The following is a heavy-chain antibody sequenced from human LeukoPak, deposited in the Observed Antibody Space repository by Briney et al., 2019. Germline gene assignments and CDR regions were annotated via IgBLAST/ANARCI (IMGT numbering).Heavy chain of an antibody. CDR2: INHSGST. CDR3: ASYCSITNCYKRAFHI. CDR1: GGSFSGYY. V-gene: IGHV4-34*01. J-gene: IGHJ3*02. Sequence: PSQTLSLTCAVYGGSFSGYYWSWIRQPPGKGLEWIGEINHSGSTNYNSSLKSRVTISVDTSKNQFSVNLSSVTAADTAVYYCASYCSITNCYKRAFHIWGQGTVVTVSS. D-gene: IGHD2-2*02.